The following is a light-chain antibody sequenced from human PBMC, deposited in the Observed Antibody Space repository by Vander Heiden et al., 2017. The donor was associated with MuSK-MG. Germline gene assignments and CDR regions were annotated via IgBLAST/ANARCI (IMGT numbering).Light chain of an antibody. CDR2: LGS. V-gene: IGKV2-28*01. J-gene: IGKJ2*01. CDR1: QSLLHSNGYNY. Sequence: DIVMTQSPLSLPVTPGEPASTSCRSSQSLLHSNGYNYLDWYLQKPGQSPQLLIYLGSNRASGVPDRFSGSGSGADFTLKISRVEAEKVGVYYCMQAIQTRTFGQGTKLEIK. CDR3: MQAIQTRT.